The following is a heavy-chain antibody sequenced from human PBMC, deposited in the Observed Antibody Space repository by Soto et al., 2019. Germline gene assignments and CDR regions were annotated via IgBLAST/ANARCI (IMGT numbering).Heavy chain of an antibody. V-gene: IGHV3-48*03. CDR3: ARDNSGFFGVDY. D-gene: IGHD3-3*01. CDR1: GFTFSIYE. Sequence: EVQLVESGGGLVQPGGSLRLSCAASGFTFSIYEMNWVRQAPGKGLEWVSYISSSVSTIYYADSVKGRFTISRDNAKNSLYLQMNSLRAEDTAVYYCARDNSGFFGVDYWGQGTLVTVSS. J-gene: IGHJ4*02. CDR2: ISSSVSTI.